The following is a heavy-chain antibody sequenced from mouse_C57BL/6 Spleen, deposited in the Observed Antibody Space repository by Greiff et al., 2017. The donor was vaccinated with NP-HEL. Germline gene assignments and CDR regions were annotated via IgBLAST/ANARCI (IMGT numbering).Heavy chain of an antibody. CDR1: GYSITSGYY. J-gene: IGHJ1*03. CDR3: ARENDLWYFDV. D-gene: IGHD2-3*01. CDR2: ISYDGSN. V-gene: IGHV3-6*01. Sequence: EVKLQESGPGLVKPSQSLSLTCSVTGYSITSGYYWNWIRQFPGNKLEWMGYISYDGSNNYNPSLKNRISITRDTSKNQFFLKLNSVTTEDTATYYCARENDLWYFDVWGTGTTVTVSS.